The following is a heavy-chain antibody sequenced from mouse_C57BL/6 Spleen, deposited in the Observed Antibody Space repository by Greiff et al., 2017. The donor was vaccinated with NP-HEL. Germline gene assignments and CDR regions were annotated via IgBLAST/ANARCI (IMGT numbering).Heavy chain of an antibody. CDR1: GYTFTSYW. J-gene: IGHJ3*01. D-gene: IGHD2-2*01. CDR2: INPSNGGT. Sequence: QVQLQQPGTELVKPGASVKLSCKASGYTFTSYWMHWVKQTPGQGLEWIGHINPSNGGTIYNEKFKSKATLAVDKSASTAYMQLSSLTSEDSAVYYCAREGGYGGAWFAYWGQGTLVTVSA. CDR3: AREGGYGGAWFAY. V-gene: IGHV1-53*01.